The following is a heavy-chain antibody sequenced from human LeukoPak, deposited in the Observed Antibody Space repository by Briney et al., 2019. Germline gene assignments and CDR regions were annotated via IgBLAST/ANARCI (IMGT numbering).Heavy chain of an antibody. D-gene: IGHD3-3*01. CDR3: ARGPYDFWSGLNWFDP. J-gene: IGHJ5*02. CDR1: GGSISSGGYS. V-gene: IGHV4-30-2*01. CDR2: IYHSGST. Sequence: SQTLSLTCAVSGGSISSGGYSWSWIRQPPGKGLEWIGYIYHSGSTYYNPSLKSRVTISVDRSKNQFSLKLSSVTAADTAVYYCARGPYDFWSGLNWFDPWGQGTLVTVSS.